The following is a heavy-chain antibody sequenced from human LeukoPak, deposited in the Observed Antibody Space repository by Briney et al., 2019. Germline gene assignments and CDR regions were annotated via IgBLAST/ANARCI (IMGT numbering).Heavy chain of an antibody. J-gene: IGHJ4*02. Sequence: PGGSLRLSCAASGFTFSSYSMNWVRQAPGKGLEWVSSISSSSSYIYYADSVKGRFTISRDNAKNLLYLQMNSLRAEDTAVYYCATIGDGYNLSNDYWGQGTLVTVSS. CDR2: ISSSSSYI. CDR1: GFTFSSYS. V-gene: IGHV3-21*01. D-gene: IGHD5-24*01. CDR3: ATIGDGYNLSNDY.